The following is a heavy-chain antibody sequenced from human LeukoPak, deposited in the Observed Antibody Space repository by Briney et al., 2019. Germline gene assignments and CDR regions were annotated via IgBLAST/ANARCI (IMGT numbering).Heavy chain of an antibody. V-gene: IGHV3-21*01. CDR2: ISSSSSYI. D-gene: IGHD2-2*02. Sequence: GGSLRLSCAASGFTFSSYSMNWVRQAPGKGLEWVSSISSSSSYIYYADSVKGRFTISRDDAKNSLYLQMNSLRAEDTAVYYCARDRLPGHTVYWGQGTLVTVSS. CDR3: ARDRLPGHTVY. J-gene: IGHJ4*02. CDR1: GFTFSSYS.